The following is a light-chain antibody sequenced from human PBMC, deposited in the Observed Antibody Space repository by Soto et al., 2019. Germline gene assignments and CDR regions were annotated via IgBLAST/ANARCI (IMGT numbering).Light chain of an antibody. CDR3: SSYAGSINPYV. CDR1: SGDIGGYDY. CDR2: EVT. V-gene: IGLV2-8*01. Sequence: QSALTQPPSASGSPGQSVTISCTGTSGDIGGYDYVSWYQQHPGKAPKLMIYEVTKRPLGVPDRFSGSKSGNTASLTVSGLQAEDEADYYSSSYAGSINPYVFGTGTKVTVL. J-gene: IGLJ1*01.